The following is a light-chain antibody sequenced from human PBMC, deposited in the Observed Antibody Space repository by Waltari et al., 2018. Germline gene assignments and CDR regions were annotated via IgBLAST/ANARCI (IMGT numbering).Light chain of an antibody. Sequence: QSALTQPASVSGSPGPSITISCTGTSSDVGGYNYVSWYQPHPGKAPKLMIYDVSKRPSGVSNRFSGSKSGNTASLTISGLQAEDEADYYCCSYAGSSTLVFGGGTKLTVL. V-gene: IGLV2-23*02. CDR1: SSDVGGYNY. CDR2: DVS. CDR3: CSYAGSSTLV. J-gene: IGLJ2*01.